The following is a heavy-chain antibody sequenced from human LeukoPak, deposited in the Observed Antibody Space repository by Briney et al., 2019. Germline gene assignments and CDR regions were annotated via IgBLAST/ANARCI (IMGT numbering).Heavy chain of an antibody. CDR1: GFTFSSYA. Sequence: GGSLRLSCAASGFTFSSYAMSWVRQAPGKGLEWVPGISTSGGSSSYADSVKGRFTTSRDNPRNTLYMQMNSLRAEDTALYYCAIMHPYYDGSGYWVQWGQGTLVTVSS. V-gene: IGHV3-23*01. J-gene: IGHJ4*02. CDR2: ISTSGGSS. CDR3: AIMHPYYDGSGYWVQ. D-gene: IGHD3-22*01.